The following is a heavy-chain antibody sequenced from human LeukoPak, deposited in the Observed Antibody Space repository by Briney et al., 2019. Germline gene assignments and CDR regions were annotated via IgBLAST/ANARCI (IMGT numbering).Heavy chain of an antibody. D-gene: IGHD3-9*01. Sequence: GGSLRLSCAASGFTFSSYGMHWVRQAPGKGLEWVAVISYDGSNKYYADSVKGRFTISRDNSKNTLYLQMSSLRAEDTAVYYCAKEGEHSGGVLRYFDWLPIALDYWGQGTLVTVSS. J-gene: IGHJ4*02. CDR3: AKEGEHSGGVLRYFDWLPIALDY. V-gene: IGHV3-30*18. CDR1: GFTFSSYG. CDR2: ISYDGSNK.